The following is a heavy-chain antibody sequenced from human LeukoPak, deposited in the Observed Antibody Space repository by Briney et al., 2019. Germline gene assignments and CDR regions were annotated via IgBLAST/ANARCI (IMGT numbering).Heavy chain of an antibody. V-gene: IGHV3-11*04. Sequence: GGSLRLSCAASGFTFSDYYMSWVRQAPGKGLEWVSYISSSGSTIYYADSVKGRFTISRDNSKNTLYLQMNSLRAEDTAVYYCAKVPSPYYYDSSGYYDDYWGQGTLVTVSS. CDR2: ISSSGSTI. J-gene: IGHJ4*02. D-gene: IGHD3-22*01. CDR1: GFTFSDYY. CDR3: AKVPSPYYYDSSGYYDDY.